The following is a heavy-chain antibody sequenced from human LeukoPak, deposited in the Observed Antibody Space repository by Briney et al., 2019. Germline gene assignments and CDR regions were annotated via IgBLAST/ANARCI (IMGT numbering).Heavy chain of an antibody. CDR1: GFIVSTYW. J-gene: IGHJ4*02. Sequence: GGSLRLSCAASGFIVSTYWMHWVRQAPGKGLVWVSRTGGSRTTYADSVKGRFTVSIDNAQNTIYLQMNSLRAEDTAVYYCARDDYNRLWGQGTLVTVSS. CDR2: TGGSRT. V-gene: IGHV3-74*01. D-gene: IGHD4-11*01. CDR3: ARDDYNRL.